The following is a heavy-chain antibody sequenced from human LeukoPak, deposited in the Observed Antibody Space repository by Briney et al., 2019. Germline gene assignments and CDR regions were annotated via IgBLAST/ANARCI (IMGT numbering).Heavy chain of an antibody. Sequence: PSETLSLTCVVSGSSISTEYYWGWIRQPPGKGLEWIGSIYHTGTTYYNLSLQSRVTISVDTSKNQLSLKLTSVTATDTAVYYCARVAQPGISGVVLAPNWFDPWGQGTPVTVSS. J-gene: IGHJ5*02. CDR2: IYHTGTT. CDR1: GSSISTEYY. D-gene: IGHD3-3*01. CDR3: ARVAQPGISGVVLAPNWFDP. V-gene: IGHV4-38-2*01.